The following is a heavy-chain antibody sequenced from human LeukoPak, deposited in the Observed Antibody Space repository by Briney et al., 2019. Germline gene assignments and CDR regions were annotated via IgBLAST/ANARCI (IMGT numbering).Heavy chain of an antibody. CDR1: GFTFSSYA. CDR3: AADYYDSSGYYSH. J-gene: IGHJ4*02. CDR2: IKPDGSQI. Sequence: PGGSLRLSCAASGFTFSSYAMNWVRQAPGKGLEWVANIKPDGSQIYYVDSVKGRFTISRDNAKNSLYLQMNSLRAEDTAVYYCAADYYDSSGYYSHWGQGTLVTVSS. D-gene: IGHD3-22*01. V-gene: IGHV3-7*01.